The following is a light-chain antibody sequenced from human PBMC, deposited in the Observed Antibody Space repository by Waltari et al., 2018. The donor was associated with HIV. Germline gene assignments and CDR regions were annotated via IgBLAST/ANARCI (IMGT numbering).Light chain of an antibody. V-gene: IGLV1-47*01. J-gene: IGLJ2*01. CDR1: TSNIGSYY. CDR3: AAWDDSLSVV. CDR2: RNN. Sequence: QSVLTQPPSASGTPGQRVTISCSGSTSNIGSYYVYWYQQLPGTAPKLLIYRNNQRPSGVPDRFSCSKSGTSASLAISGLRSEDEADYYCAAWDDSLSVVFGGGTKLTVL.